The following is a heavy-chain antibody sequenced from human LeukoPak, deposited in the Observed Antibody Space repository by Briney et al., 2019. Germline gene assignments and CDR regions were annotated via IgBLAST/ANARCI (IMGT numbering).Heavy chain of an antibody. V-gene: IGHV4-59*08. CDR1: GGSVSPFF. D-gene: IGHD4/OR15-4a*01. CDR3: ARHRGGSNAHDAFDI. CDR2: AFYSGST. J-gene: IGHJ3*02. Sequence: PSETLSLTCTVSGGSVSPFFWSWIRQSPGKDLEWMGYAFYSGSTTYNPSLKSRLTLSVDTSKNQFSLTLTSVTAADTALYFCARHRGGSNAHDAFDIWGRGTLITVSS.